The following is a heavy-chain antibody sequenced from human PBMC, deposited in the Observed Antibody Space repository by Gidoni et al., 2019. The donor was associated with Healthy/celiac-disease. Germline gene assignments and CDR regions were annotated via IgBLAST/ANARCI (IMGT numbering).Heavy chain of an antibody. CDR1: GFTFSNAW. D-gene: IGHD6-6*01. J-gene: IGHJ4*02. Sequence: EVQLVESGGGLVKPGGSLRLSCAASGFTFSNAWMNWVRQAPGKGLEWVGRIKSKTDGGTTDYAAPVKGRFTISRDDSKNTLYLQMNSLKTEDTAVYYCTAEFETIAARPGPDYWGQGTLVTVSS. CDR2: IKSKTDGGTT. V-gene: IGHV3-15*07. CDR3: TAEFETIAARPGPDY.